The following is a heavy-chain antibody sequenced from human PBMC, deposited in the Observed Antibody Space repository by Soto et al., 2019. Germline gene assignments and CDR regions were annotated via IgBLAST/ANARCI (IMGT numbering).Heavy chain of an antibody. Sequence: SETLSLTCSVSGAALNSGNYYWSWIRQVPGKGLEWIGHIYVTGAVDYNPSLRDRITISQDTSERQFSLNLRLVTAADTAVYYCARLRIATNNYKWFGPWGQGTLVTVSS. CDR1: GAALNSGNYY. CDR3: ARLRIATNNYKWFGP. V-gene: IGHV4-31*03. D-gene: IGHD2-21*01. J-gene: IGHJ5*02. CDR2: IYVTGAV.